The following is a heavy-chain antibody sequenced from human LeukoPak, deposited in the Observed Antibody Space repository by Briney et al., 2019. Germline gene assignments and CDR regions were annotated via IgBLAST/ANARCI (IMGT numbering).Heavy chain of an antibody. CDR2: IYHSGST. J-gene: IGHJ2*01. CDR1: GGSISSSNW. D-gene: IGHD3-10*01. CDR3: ARDDGSGSYYFDL. V-gene: IGHV4-4*02. Sequence: SETLSLTCAVSGGSISSSNWWSWVRQPPGKGLEWIGEIYHSGSTNYNPSLKSRVTISVDRSKNQFSLKLSSVTAADTAVYYCARDDGSGSYYFDLWGRGTLVTVSS.